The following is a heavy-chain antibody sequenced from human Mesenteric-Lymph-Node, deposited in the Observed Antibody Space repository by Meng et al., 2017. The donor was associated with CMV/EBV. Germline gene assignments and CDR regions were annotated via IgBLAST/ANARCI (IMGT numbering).Heavy chain of an antibody. J-gene: IGHJ6*02. CDR1: GGSVSSGSYY. Sequence: SETLSLACTVSGGSVSSGSYYCSWLLQPPGKGLEWIRYIYSSGSTNYNPSPKRRVTRTVATSKNPFSLKLSAVTAADTAVYYCASEPETASLFGEVSLRDGMDVWGQGTTVTVSS. D-gene: IGHD3-10*01. V-gene: IGHV4-61*01. CDR2: IYSSGST. CDR3: ASEPETASLFGEVSLRDGMDV.